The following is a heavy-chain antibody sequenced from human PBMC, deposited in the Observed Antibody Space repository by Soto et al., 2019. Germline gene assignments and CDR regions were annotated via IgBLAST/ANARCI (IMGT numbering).Heavy chain of an antibody. V-gene: IGHV4-39*01. CDR2: MYYSGST. Sequence: AEPLSLTSTVFGDPTNTRGYSWACIRLPPGKGLEWIGSMYYSGSTDYNPSLKSRVTISVDTSRIHFSLKLISVTSADTAVYYCARQPYDTSDYFDYWGQGTLVTVS. CDR3: ARQPYDTSDYFDY. D-gene: IGHD3-22*01. CDR1: GDPTNTRGYS. J-gene: IGHJ4*02.